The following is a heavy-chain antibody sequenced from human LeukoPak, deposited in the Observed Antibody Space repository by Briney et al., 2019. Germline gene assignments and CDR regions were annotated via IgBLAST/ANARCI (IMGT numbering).Heavy chain of an antibody. V-gene: IGHV3-48*01. CDR1: GFTFSRYS. CDR3: ARDLPQPGFLHYYYGMDF. Sequence: GGSLRLSCAAPGFTFSRYSMNWVRQAPGKGVEWVSYISSSSLTIYYASSVNPLFTISIDHPNTSLYLQINSLTADDTAVYYCARDLPQPGFLHYYYGMDFWGQGTTVTVSS. J-gene: IGHJ6*02. CDR2: ISSSSLTI. D-gene: IGHD3-3*01.